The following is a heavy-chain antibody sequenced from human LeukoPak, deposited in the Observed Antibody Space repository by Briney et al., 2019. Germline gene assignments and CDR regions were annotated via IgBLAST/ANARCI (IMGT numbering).Heavy chain of an antibody. CDR2: INPNSGGT. CDR1: GYTFTGYY. Sequence: ASVKVSCKASGYTFTGYYMHWVRQAPGPGHEWMGWINPNSGGTNYAQKFQGRVTMTRDTSISTAYMELSRPRSDDTAVYYCARVAPYCSGTSCYYIDYWGQGTLVTVSS. D-gene: IGHD2-2*01. J-gene: IGHJ4*02. V-gene: IGHV1-2*02. CDR3: ARVAPYCSGTSCYYIDY.